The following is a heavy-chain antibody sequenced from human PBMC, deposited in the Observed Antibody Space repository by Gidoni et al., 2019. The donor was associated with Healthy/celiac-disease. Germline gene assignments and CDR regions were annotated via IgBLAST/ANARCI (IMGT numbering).Heavy chain of an antibody. Sequence: EVQLVESGGGQVKPGGSLRLPCEASGFTFRSYSMNWVRPAPGKGLEWVSSISSSSSYIYYADSVKGRFTISRDNAKNSLYLQMNSLRAEDTAVYYCARFAAVDTAMVTDYWGQGTLVTVSS. CDR3: ARFAAVDTAMVTDY. D-gene: IGHD5-18*01. J-gene: IGHJ4*02. V-gene: IGHV3-21*01. CDR2: ISSSSSYI. CDR1: GFTFRSYS.